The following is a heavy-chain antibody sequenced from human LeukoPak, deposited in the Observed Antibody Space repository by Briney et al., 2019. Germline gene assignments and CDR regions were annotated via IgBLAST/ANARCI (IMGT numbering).Heavy chain of an antibody. D-gene: IGHD1-26*01. CDR1: GFTFSSYS. Sequence: GGSLRLSCAASGFTFSSYSMNWVRQAPGKGLEWVSSISSSSSYIYYADSVEGRFTISRDNAKNSLYLQMNSLRAEDTAVYYCARTLWELPGYFDYWGQGTLVTVSS. CDR3: ARTLWELPGYFDY. J-gene: IGHJ4*02. CDR2: ISSSSSYI. V-gene: IGHV3-21*01.